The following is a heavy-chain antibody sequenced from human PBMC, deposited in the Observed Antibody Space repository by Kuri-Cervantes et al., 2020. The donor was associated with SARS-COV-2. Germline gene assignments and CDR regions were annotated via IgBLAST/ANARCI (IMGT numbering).Heavy chain of an antibody. J-gene: IGHJ4*02. V-gene: IGHV4-4*07. CDR3: ARQIVLVPAAIGDPWPSLDY. CDR1: GGSISSYY. CDR2: IYTSGST. Sequence: GSLRLSCTVSGGSISSYYWSWIRQPAGKGLEWIGRIYTSGSTNYNPSLKSRVTMSVDTSKNQFSLKLSSVTAADTAVYYCARQIVLVPAAIGDPWPSLDYWGQGTLVTVSS. D-gene: IGHD2-2*01.